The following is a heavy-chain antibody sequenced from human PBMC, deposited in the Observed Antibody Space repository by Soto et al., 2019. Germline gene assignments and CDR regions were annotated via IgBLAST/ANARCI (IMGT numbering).Heavy chain of an antibody. CDR3: ARDNSRDYGSGLKAWWFDP. V-gene: IGHV1-69*05. CDR2: IIPIFDTA. Sequence: SVKVSCKASGGTFSSYAISWVRQAPGQGLEWMGGIIPIFDTANYAQKFQGRVTMTRDTSTSTVYMDLSSLRSDDTAVYYCARDNSRDYGSGLKAWWFDPWGQGTLVTVSS. D-gene: IGHD3-10*01. J-gene: IGHJ5*02. CDR1: GGTFSSYA.